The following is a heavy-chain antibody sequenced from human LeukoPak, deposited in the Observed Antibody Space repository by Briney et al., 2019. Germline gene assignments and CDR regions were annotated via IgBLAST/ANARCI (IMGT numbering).Heavy chain of an antibody. D-gene: IGHD3-10*01. CDR1: GGSISSGGYY. J-gene: IGHJ5*02. CDR2: IYYSGST. V-gene: IGHV4-39*07. Sequence: SETLSLTCTVSGGSISSGGYYWSWIRQPPGKGLEWIGSIYYSGSTYYNPSLKSRVTISVDTSKNQFSLKLSSVTAADTAVYYCATVSLVGSGRTRNWFDPWGQGTLVTVSS. CDR3: ATVSLVGSGRTRNWFDP.